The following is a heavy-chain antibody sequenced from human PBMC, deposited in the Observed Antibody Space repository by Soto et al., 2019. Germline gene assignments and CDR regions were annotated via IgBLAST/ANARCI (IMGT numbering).Heavy chain of an antibody. J-gene: IGHJ4*02. CDR3: AKGVTLIVVVTPLDY. CDR1: GFTFSSYA. Sequence: EVQLLESGRGLVQPGGSLRLSCAASGFTFSSYAMSWVGQPPVKGLEWVSAISGIGGSTYYADYVKARFTISRYNFNNSLYLQMNSLRAGDTTVYYCAKGVTLIVVVTPLDYWGQVTLVNVSS. D-gene: IGHD3-22*01. CDR2: ISGIGGST. V-gene: IGHV3-23*01.